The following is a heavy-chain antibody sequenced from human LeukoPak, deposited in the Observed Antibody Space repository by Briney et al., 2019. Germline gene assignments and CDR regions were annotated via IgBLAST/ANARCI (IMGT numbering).Heavy chain of an antibody. J-gene: IGHJ4*02. D-gene: IGHD1-1*01. CDR3: TTVQRGGGSFDY. V-gene: IGHV3-15*01. CDR2: IKSKIDGGTT. Sequence: GGSLRLSCAASGVAFSNAWMTWVRQAPGRGLEWVGRIKSKIDGGTTDYAAHVKGRFTISRDDSKNTLYLQMNSLKTEDTAVYYCTTVQRGGGSFDYWGQGTLVTVSS. CDR1: GVAFSNAW.